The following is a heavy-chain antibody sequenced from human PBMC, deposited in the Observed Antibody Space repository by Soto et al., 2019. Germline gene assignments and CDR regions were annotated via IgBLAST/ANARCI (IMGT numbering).Heavy chain of an antibody. CDR1: GFTVSSNY. J-gene: IGHJ5*02. D-gene: IGHD2-8*01. Sequence: LRLSCAVSGFTVSSNYMSWVRQPPGKGPEWVSDIYSGGSTYYADSVKGRFTISRDNSKNTLYLQMNSLRAEDTAVYYCARERDGHNPNWFDLWGQGTLVTVSS. CDR3: ARERDGHNPNWFDL. CDR2: IYSGGST. V-gene: IGHV3-53*01.